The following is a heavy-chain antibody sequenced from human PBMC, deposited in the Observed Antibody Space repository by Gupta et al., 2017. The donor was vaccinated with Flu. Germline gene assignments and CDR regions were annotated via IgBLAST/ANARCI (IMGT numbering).Heavy chain of an antibody. CDR1: GFTFSSYG. D-gene: IGHD3-3*01. CDR2: ISYDGSNK. Sequence: QVQLVESGGGVVQPGRSLRLSCAASGFTFSSYGMHWVRQAPGKGLEWGGAISYDGSNKYYADSVKGRFTISRDNSKNTLYLQMNSLRAEDTAVYYCAKGAPAAHSTYDFWSGYYTHDYYGMDVWGQGTTVTVSS. CDR3: AKGAPAAHSTYDFWSGYYTHDYYGMDV. J-gene: IGHJ6*02. V-gene: IGHV3-30*18.